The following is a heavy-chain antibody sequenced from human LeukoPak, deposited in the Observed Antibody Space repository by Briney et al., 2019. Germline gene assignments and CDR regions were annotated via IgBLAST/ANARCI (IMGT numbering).Heavy chain of an antibody. V-gene: IGHV3-7*03. CDR2: IKQDGSEK. J-gene: IGHJ4*02. Sequence: GGSLRLSCAASGFSFSNYWMHWVRQPPGKGLEWVADIKQDGSEKYYVDSVKGRYTISRDNAKNSLYLQMNSLRAEDTGVYYCDGGTGWVSNLGGGQGTLVIVSS. CDR3: DGGTGWVSNLG. CDR1: GFSFSNYW. D-gene: IGHD6-19*01.